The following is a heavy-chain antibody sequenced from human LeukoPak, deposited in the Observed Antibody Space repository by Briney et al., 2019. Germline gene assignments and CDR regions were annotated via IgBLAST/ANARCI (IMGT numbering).Heavy chain of an antibody. D-gene: IGHD6-13*01. CDR1: GFTFSSYA. Sequence: PGGSLRLSCAASGFTFSSYAMSWVRQAPGKGLEWVSTISDSGGTTYYADSVKGRFTISRDNSKNTLYLQMNSLRAEDTAVYYCAKMRDSSSWYGGGYFDYWGQGTLVTVSS. V-gene: IGHV3-23*01. J-gene: IGHJ4*02. CDR2: ISDSGGTT. CDR3: AKMRDSSSWYGGGYFDY.